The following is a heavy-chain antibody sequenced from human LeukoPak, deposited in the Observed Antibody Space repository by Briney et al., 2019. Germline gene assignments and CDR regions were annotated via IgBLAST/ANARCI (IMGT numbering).Heavy chain of an antibody. D-gene: IGHD2/OR15-2a*01. Sequence: GGSLRLSCAASGFTFSNAWMHWVRQAPGKGLVWVSHINSDGSWTSYADSVKGRFTISKDNAKNTVYLQMNSLRAEDTAVYYCVSFYETYWGRGTLVTVSS. J-gene: IGHJ4*02. CDR2: INSDGSWT. CDR3: VSFYETY. V-gene: IGHV3-74*01. CDR1: GFTFSNAW.